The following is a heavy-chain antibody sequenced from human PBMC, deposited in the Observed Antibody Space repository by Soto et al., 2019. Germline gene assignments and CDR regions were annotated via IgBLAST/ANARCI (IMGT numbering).Heavy chain of an antibody. CDR3: ARQRDSSSSVASAGPMDV. V-gene: IGHV5-10-1*01. CDR2: IDPSDSYT. CDR1: GYSFTSYW. D-gene: IGHD6-6*01. Sequence: GESLKISCKGSGYSFTSYWISWVRQMPGKGLEWMGRIDPSDSYTNYSPSFQGHVTISADKSISTAYLQWSSLEASDTAMYYCARQRDSSSSVASAGPMDVWGQGTTVTVSS. J-gene: IGHJ6*02.